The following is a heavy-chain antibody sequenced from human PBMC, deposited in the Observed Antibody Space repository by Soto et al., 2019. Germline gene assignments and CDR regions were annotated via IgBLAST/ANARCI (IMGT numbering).Heavy chain of an antibody. CDR3: AKDPDFGVVISYYFDY. CDR2: ISGSGGST. D-gene: IGHD3-3*01. CDR1: GFTFSSYA. J-gene: IGHJ4*02. Sequence: PGGSLSLSCAASGFTFSSYAMSWVRQAPGKGLEWVSAISGSGGSTYYADSVKGRLTISRDNSKNTLYLQMNSLRAEDTAVYYCAKDPDFGVVISYYFDYWGQGTLVTVSS. V-gene: IGHV3-23*01.